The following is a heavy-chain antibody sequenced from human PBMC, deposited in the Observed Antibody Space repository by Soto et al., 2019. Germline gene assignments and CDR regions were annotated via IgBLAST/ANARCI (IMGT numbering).Heavy chain of an antibody. CDR3: AKGRAIGMVRGITTHTDY. D-gene: IGHD3-10*01. CDR1: GFTFSSYA. V-gene: IGHV3-23*01. CDR2: ISGSGGST. J-gene: IGHJ4*02. Sequence: EVQLLESGGGLVQPGGSLRLSCAASGFTFSSYAMSWVRQAPGKGLEWVSAISGSGGSTYYADSVKGRFTISRDNSKKSLNLQMSILRDDDTAVYYCAKGRAIGMVRGITTHTDYLGQGTLVTVSS.